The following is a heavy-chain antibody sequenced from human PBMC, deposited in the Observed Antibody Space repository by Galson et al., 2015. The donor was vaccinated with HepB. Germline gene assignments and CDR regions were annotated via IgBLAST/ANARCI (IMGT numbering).Heavy chain of an antibody. V-gene: IGHV4-61*01. D-gene: IGHD6-13*01. J-gene: IGHJ4*02. Sequence: ETLSLTCTVSGGSISSGSYYWSWIRQPPGKGLEWIGYIYYSGSTSYNPSLTSRVTISVDTSKNQFSLKLSSVTAADTAVYYCAREPYSSSWDWYFDYWGQGTLVTVSS. CDR1: GGSISSGSYY. CDR2: IYYSGST. CDR3: AREPYSSSWDWYFDY.